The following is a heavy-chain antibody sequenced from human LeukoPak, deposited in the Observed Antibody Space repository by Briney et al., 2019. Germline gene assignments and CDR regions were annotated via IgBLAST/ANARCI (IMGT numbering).Heavy chain of an antibody. D-gene: IGHD2-15*01. Sequence: ASVNVSCKASVYTFTTYGISWVRQAPGQGLEWMGWTSAYNGDTKYAQKLQGRVTMTTDTSTSTAYMELRNLRSDDTAVYYCAREKGAANDYWGQGTLVTVTS. CDR3: AREKGAANDY. CDR2: TSAYNGDT. CDR1: VYTFTTYG. J-gene: IGHJ4*02. V-gene: IGHV1-18*01.